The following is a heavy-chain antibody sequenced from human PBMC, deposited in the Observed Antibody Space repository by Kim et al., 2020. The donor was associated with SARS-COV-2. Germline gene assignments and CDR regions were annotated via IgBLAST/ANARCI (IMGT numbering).Heavy chain of an antibody. CDR1: GYTFTSYA. CDR2: INAGNGNT. CDR3: ARDFFDYSNYVDWFDP. J-gene: IGHJ5*02. V-gene: IGHV1-3*01. Sequence: ASVKVSCKASGYTFTSYAMHWVRQAPGQRLEWMGWINAGNGNTKYSQKFQGRVTITRDTSASTAYMELSSLRSEDTAVYYCARDFFDYSNYVDWFDPWGQGTLVTVSS. D-gene: IGHD4-4*01.